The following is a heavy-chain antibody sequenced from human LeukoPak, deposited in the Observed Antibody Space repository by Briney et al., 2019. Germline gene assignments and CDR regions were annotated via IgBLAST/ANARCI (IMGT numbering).Heavy chain of an antibody. CDR3: ARGTRLRGTYCSGGSCGNWFDP. D-gene: IGHD2-15*01. J-gene: IGHJ5*02. CDR2: ISSSSSYI. Sequence: GGSLRLSCAASGFTFSSYSMNWVRQAPGKGLEWVSSISSSSSYIYYADSVKGRFTISRDNAKNSLYPQMNSLRAEDTAVYYCARGTRLRGTYCSGGSCGNWFDPWGQGTLVTVSS. CDR1: GFTFSSYS. V-gene: IGHV3-21*01.